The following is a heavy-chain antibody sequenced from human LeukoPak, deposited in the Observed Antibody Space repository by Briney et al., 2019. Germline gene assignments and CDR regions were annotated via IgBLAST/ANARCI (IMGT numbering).Heavy chain of an antibody. Sequence: SETLSLTCTVSGYSISSGYYWGWIRQPPGKGLEWIGRIYTSGSTNYNPSLKSRVTISVDTSKNQFSLKLSSVTAADTAVYYCARDNTDYYGSGSYFDYWGQGTLVTVSS. CDR3: ARDNTDYYGSGSYFDY. V-gene: IGHV4-38-2*02. D-gene: IGHD3-10*01. CDR1: GYSISSGYY. J-gene: IGHJ4*02. CDR2: IYTSGST.